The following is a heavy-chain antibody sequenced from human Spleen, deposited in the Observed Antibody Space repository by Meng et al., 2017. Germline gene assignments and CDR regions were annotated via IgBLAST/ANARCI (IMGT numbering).Heavy chain of an antibody. CDR1: GGTISGYY. J-gene: IGHJ4*02. Sequence: QVQRKQVGAGLLKPSETLSLTCAVYGGTISGYYWSWIRQPPGKGLEWIGEINDSGSTNYNPSLKSRVTISKDTSKNQFSLKLSSVTAADTAVYYCARTIGVEYSSSWYYFDYWGQGTLVTVSS. CDR3: ARTIGVEYSSSWYYFDY. D-gene: IGHD6-13*01. CDR2: INDSGST. V-gene: IGHV4-34*01.